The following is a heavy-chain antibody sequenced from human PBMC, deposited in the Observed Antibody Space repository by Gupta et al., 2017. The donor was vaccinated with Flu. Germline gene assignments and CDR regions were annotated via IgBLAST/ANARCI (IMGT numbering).Heavy chain of an antibody. CDR1: YA. CDR3: ARGAPRSYYDPCFDY. J-gene: IGHJ4*02. CDR2: LSNDGRNE. V-gene: IGHV3-30*04. Sequence: YAMHWVRQAPGRGLEWLAVLSNDGRNEYFADSVKGRITISRDNSKHTLSLQMDSLRPDDTAVYYCARGAPRSYYDPCFDYWGQGTLVTVSS. D-gene: IGHD1-26*01.